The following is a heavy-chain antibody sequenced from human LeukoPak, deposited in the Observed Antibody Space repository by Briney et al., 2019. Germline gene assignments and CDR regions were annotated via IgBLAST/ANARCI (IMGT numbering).Heavy chain of an antibody. V-gene: IGHV3-23*01. Sequence: GGSLRLSCAVSGITLSNYGMSWVRQAPGKGLEWVAGISDSGGRTNYADSEKGRFTISRDNPKNTIYLQMNGLRAEDTAVYFCAKRGVVIRVILVGFHKEAYYFDSWGQGALVTVSS. CDR1: GITLSNYG. J-gene: IGHJ4*02. D-gene: IGHD3-10*01. CDR3: AKRGVVIRVILVGFHKEAYYFDS. CDR2: ISDSGGRT.